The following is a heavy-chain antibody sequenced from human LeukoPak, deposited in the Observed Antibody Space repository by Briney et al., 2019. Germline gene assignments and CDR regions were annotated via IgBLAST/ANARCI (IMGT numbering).Heavy chain of an antibody. J-gene: IGHJ4*02. CDR2: ISSSSSYI. CDR1: GGSFSGYY. D-gene: IGHD3-10*01. V-gene: IGHV3-21*01. Sequence: PSETLSLTCAVYGGSFSGYYWSWIRQPPGKGLEWVSSISSSSSYIYYADSVKGRFTISRDNAKNSLYLQMNSLRAEDTAVYYCARDAVLWFGDLGGQGTLVTVSS. CDR3: ARDAVLWFGDL.